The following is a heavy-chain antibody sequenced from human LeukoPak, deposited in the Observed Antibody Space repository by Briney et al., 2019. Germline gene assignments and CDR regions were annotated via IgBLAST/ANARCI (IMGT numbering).Heavy chain of an antibody. D-gene: IGHD5-12*01. Sequence: PGGSLRLSCAASGFTFSSYAMSWVRQAPGKGLEWVSAISGSGGSTYYADSVKGRFTISRDNSKNTLYLQMNSLRAEDTAVYYCANVGYSGYDFGYWGQGTLVTVSS. CDR1: GFTFSSYA. V-gene: IGHV3-23*01. CDR2: ISGSGGST. J-gene: IGHJ4*02. CDR3: ANVGYSGYDFGY.